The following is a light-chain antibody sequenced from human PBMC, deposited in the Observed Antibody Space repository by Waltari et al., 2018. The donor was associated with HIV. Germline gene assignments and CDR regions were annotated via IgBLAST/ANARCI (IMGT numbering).Light chain of an antibody. CDR3: AAWDDSLHGVV. V-gene: IGLV1-36*01. Sequence: QSVLTQPPSVSEAPRQRVTISCSGSSSNLGNNAVTWYQPLPGKAPKLLIYYNDLLSSGVSDRFSGSKSGTSSSLAISGLQSEDEADYYCAAWDDSLHGVVFGGGTKLTVL. J-gene: IGLJ3*02. CDR2: YND. CDR1: SSNLGNNA.